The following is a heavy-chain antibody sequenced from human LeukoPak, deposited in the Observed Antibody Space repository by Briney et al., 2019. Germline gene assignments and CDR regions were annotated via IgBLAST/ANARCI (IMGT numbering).Heavy chain of an antibody. CDR2: IYSDGST. D-gene: IGHD2-2*01. CDR1: GFTVSTNY. V-gene: IGHV3-66*01. CDR3: AKDRRVLGYCSSTSCYDAFDI. Sequence: GGSLRLSCAVSGFTVSTNYMSWVRQAPGKGLDWISVIYSDGSTSYADSVKGRFTISRDNSKNTLFLQMNSLRAEDTAVYYCAKDRRVLGYCSSTSCYDAFDIWGQGTMVTVSS. J-gene: IGHJ3*02.